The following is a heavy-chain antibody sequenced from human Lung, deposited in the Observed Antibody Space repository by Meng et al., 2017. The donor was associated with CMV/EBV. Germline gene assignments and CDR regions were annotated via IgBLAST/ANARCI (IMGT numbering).Heavy chain of an antibody. Sequence: GESXKISCKGSGYSFTSYWIAWVRQMPGKGLEWMGIIYPGDSDTTYSPSCQGQVTISADNSISTTYLQWSSLRASDTAMYYCARQYDTRTWDNWFDPWGQGXLVTVSS. CDR2: IYPGDSDT. CDR1: GYSFTSYW. J-gene: IGHJ5*02. D-gene: IGHD3-22*01. V-gene: IGHV5-51*01. CDR3: ARQYDTRTWDNWFDP.